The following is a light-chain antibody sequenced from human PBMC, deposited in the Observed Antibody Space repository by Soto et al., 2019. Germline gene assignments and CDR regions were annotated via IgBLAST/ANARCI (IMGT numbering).Light chain of an antibody. J-gene: IGLJ3*02. V-gene: IGLV2-11*01. Sequence: QSVLTQPRSVSGSPGQSVTSSCTGTSSDVGGYNFVSWYQQFPGKAPKLIIYDVNKRPSGVPDRFSGSKSGNTASLTISGLQAEDEADYYCCSYAGSYTLWVFGGGTKVTVL. CDR2: DVN. CDR1: SSDVGGYNF. CDR3: CSYAGSYTLWV.